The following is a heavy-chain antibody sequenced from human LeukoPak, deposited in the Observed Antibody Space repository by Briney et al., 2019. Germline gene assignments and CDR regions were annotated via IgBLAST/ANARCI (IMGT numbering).Heavy chain of an antibody. V-gene: IGHV4-39*01. CDR2: IYYSGST. D-gene: IGHD3-10*01. Sequence: PSETLSLTCTVSGGSISSSSYYWGWIRQPPGKGLEWIGSIYYSGSTYYNPSLKSRVTISVDTSKNQFSLKLSSVTAADTAVYYCARLTHTGDGVADYWGQGTLVTVSS. CDR3: ARLTHTGDGVADY. J-gene: IGHJ4*02. CDR1: GGSISSSSYY.